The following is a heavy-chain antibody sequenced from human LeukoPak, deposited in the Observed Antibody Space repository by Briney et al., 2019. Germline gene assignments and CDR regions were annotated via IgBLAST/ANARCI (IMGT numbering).Heavy chain of an antibody. CDR2: IYHSGST. V-gene: IGHV4-38-2*01. CDR3: ASSRTIFGVVITHLFGY. J-gene: IGHJ4*02. Sequence: SETLSLTCAVSGYSISSGYYWGWIRQPPGKGLEWIGSIYHSGSTYYNPSLKSRVTISVDTSKNQFSLKLSSVTAADTAVYYCASSRTIFGVVITHLFGYWGQGTLVTVSS. D-gene: IGHD3-3*01. CDR1: GYSISSGYY.